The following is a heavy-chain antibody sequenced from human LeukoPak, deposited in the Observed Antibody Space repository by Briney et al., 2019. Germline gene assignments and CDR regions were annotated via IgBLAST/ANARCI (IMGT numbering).Heavy chain of an antibody. CDR3: ARDEMGDYVRVFDY. V-gene: IGHV3-30*04. CDR2: ISYDGSNK. J-gene: IGHJ4*02. Sequence: GGSLRLSCAAYGFTFSSYAMHWVRQAPGKGLEWVAVISYDGSNKYYAASVKGRFTISRDNSKNTLYLQMNSLRAEDTAVYYCARDEMGDYVRVFDYWGQGTLVTVSS. D-gene: IGHD4-17*01. CDR1: GFTFSSYA.